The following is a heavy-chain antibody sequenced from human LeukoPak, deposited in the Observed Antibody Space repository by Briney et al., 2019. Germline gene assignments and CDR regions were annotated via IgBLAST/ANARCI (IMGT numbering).Heavy chain of an antibody. Sequence: ASETLSLTCAVYGGSFSGYYWSWIRQPPGKGPEWIGEINQSGGTNYNPSLKSRVTISVDTSKNQFSLNLNSVTAADTAVYYCATIQRDHAFDIWGQGTMVTVSS. V-gene: IGHV4-34*01. J-gene: IGHJ3*02. CDR1: GGSFSGYY. CDR2: INQSGGT. D-gene: IGHD6-25*01. CDR3: ATIQRDHAFDI.